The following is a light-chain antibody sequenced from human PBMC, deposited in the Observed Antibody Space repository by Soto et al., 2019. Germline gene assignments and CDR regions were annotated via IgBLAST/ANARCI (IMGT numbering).Light chain of an antibody. Sequence: DIQMTQSPSTLSASLGDRVTITCRASQSISSWLAWYQQKPGKAPKLLIYDASSLESGVPSRFSGSGSGTEFTLTISSLEPEDFGVYYCQQRSNSPPITFGQGTRLEIK. CDR1: QSISSW. J-gene: IGKJ5*01. CDR2: DAS. CDR3: QQRSNSPPIT. V-gene: IGKV1-5*01.